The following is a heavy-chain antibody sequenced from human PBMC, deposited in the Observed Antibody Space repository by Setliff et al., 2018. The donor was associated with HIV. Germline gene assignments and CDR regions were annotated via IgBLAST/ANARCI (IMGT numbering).Heavy chain of an antibody. CDR2: SDYNGNT. D-gene: IGHD3-3*01. CDR1: GYNFNSHG. V-gene: IGHV1-18*01. CDR3: ARDPTAPSITIFGVVGATYWFDP. J-gene: IGHJ5*02. Sequence: ASVKVSCKASGYNFNSHGITWVRQAPGRGLEWVGWSDYNGNTNYAQNFQGRVTMTTDTSTNTAYMDLRSLKSDGTAVYYCARDPTAPSITIFGVVGATYWFDPWGQGTQVTVSS.